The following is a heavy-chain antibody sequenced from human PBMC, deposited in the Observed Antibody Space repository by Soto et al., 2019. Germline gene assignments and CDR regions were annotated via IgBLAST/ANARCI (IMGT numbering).Heavy chain of an antibody. Sequence: KPSETLSLTCTVCGGSISSSSYYWGWIRQPPGKGLEWIGSIYYIGSTYYNPSLKSRVTISVDTSKNQFSLKLRSVTAADTAVYWCARQQKFTYHYERSGYYFDYLGQRMLATVSS. CDR2: IYYIGST. D-gene: IGHD3-22*01. CDR3: ARQQKFTYHYERSGYYFDY. J-gene: IGHJ4*02. CDR1: GGSISSSSYY. V-gene: IGHV4-39*01.